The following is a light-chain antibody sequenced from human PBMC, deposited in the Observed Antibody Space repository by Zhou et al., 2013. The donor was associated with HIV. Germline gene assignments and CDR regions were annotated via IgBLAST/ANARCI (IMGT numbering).Light chain of an antibody. V-gene: IGLV2-14*03. CDR1: SSDVGGYNY. CDR3: SSYTSSGTLYV. Sequence: QSALTQPASVSGSPGQSITISCTGTSSDVGGYNYVSWYLQHPGKAPKLMIFDVTKRPSGISNRFSGSKSGNTASLTISGLQPEDEADYYCSSYTSSGTLYVFGTGTKVTVL. CDR2: DVT. J-gene: IGLJ1*01.